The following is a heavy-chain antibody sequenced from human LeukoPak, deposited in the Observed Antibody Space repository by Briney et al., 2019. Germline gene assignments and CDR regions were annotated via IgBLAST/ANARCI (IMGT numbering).Heavy chain of an antibody. V-gene: IGHV1-46*01. CDR1: GYTFTSYY. CDR3: ARDRAKVIVGATGFDY. Sequence: ASVKVSCKASGYTFTSYYMHWVRQAPGQGLEWMGIFNPSGGSTSYAQKFQGRVTMTRDTSTSTVYMELSSLRSEDTAVYYCARDRAKVIVGATGFDYWGQGTLVTVSS. J-gene: IGHJ4*02. CDR2: FNPSGGST. D-gene: IGHD1-26*01.